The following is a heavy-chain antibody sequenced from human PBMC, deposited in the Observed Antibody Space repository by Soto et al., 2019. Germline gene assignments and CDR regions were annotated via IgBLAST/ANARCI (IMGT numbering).Heavy chain of an antibody. D-gene: IGHD4-17*01. J-gene: IGHJ6*03. CDR3: ARVVFGDYDHLYYYMDF. Sequence: LSLTCTVSGGSISSGGYYWSWIRQHPGKGLEWIGYIYYSGSTYYNPSLKSRVTISVDTSKNQFSLKLSSVTAADTAVYYCARVVFGDYDHLYYYMDFWCTGITVTVSS. CDR2: IYYSGST. CDR1: GGSISSGGYY. V-gene: IGHV4-31*03.